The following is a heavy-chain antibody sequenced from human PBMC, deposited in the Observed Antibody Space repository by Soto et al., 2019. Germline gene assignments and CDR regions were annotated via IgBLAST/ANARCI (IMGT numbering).Heavy chain of an antibody. D-gene: IGHD1-26*01. J-gene: IGHJ6*02. Sequence: GESLKISCKGYGYILASYWLGWVRQVPGKGLEWMGIMNPADSDTIYSPPFQGQVIMSVDESNNTAYLQWSSLRASDTAMYYCGRHPGSPRDFYYYGLDVWGQGTTVTVSS. CDR3: GRHPGSPRDFYYYGLDV. CDR2: MNPADSDT. V-gene: IGHV5-51*01. CDR1: GYILASYW.